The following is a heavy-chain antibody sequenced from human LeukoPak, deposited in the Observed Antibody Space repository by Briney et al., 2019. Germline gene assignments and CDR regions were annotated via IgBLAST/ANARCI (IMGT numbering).Heavy chain of an antibody. CDR2: ISWNSGSI. D-gene: IGHD1-14*01. CDR1: GFTFDDYA. V-gene: IGHV3-9*01. Sequence: PGGSLRLSCAASGFTFDDYAMHWVRQAPGKGLEWVSGISWNSGSIGYADSVKGRFTISRDNAKNSLYLQMNSLRAEDTALYYCAKEGRPPRPFDLWGRGTLVTVSS. J-gene: IGHJ2*01. CDR3: AKEGRPPRPFDL.